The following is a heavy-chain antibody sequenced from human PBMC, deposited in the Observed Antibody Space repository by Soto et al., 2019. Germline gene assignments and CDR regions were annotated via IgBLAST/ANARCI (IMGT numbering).Heavy chain of an antibody. CDR1: GASIYNGGYF. Sequence: SETLSLTCSVSGASIYNGGYFWSWIRQSPGKGLEWIGHIHNSGSPYNNPSLKSRVTISADTSMNQFSLALTSVTAADTAMYYCARARGVRGAPSCFDIWGQGTMVTVSS. D-gene: IGHD3-10*01. V-gene: IGHV4-30-4*01. CDR2: IHNSGSP. CDR3: ARARGVRGAPSCFDI. J-gene: IGHJ3*02.